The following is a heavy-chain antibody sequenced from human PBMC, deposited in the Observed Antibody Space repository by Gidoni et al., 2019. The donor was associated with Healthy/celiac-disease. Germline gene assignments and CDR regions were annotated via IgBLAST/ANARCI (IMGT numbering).Heavy chain of an antibody. Sequence: QVQLVESGGAVVQPGRSLRLSWPDSGSTLRSYARHWVRQAPGKGLEWGAGISYDGSNKYYADSVKGRFTISRDNSKNTLYLQMNSLRAEDTAVYYCARDLDGDYYYGMDVWGQGTTVTVSS. CDR3: ARDLDGDYYYGMDV. CDR2: ISYDGSNK. D-gene: IGHD4-17*01. J-gene: IGHJ6*02. CDR1: GSTLRSYA. V-gene: IGHV3-30-3*01.